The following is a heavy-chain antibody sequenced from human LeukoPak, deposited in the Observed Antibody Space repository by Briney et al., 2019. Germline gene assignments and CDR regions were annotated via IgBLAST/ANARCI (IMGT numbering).Heavy chain of an antibody. J-gene: IGHJ6*03. D-gene: IGHD5-18*01. CDR1: GGSISSSSYY. V-gene: IGHV4-39*07. Sequence: SETLSLTCTVSGGSISSSSYYWGWIRQPPGTGLEWIGSIYYSGSTYYNPSLKSRVTISVDTSKNQFSLKLSSVTAADTAVYYCARFNVDTAMPGYMDVWGEGTTVTVSS. CDR3: ARFNVDTAMPGYMDV. CDR2: IYYSGST.